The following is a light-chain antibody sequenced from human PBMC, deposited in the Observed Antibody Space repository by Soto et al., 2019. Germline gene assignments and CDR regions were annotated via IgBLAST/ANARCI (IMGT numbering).Light chain of an antibody. CDR1: QSISSY. V-gene: IGKV1-39*01. Sequence: DIQMTQSTSSLSASVGDRVTITCRASQSISSYLNWYQQKPGKAPKLLIYAASSLQSGVPSRFSGSGSGTDFTLTISSLQPEDFATYYCQQSYSTPLTFGGGTIVDI. CDR2: AAS. CDR3: QQSYSTPLT. J-gene: IGKJ4*01.